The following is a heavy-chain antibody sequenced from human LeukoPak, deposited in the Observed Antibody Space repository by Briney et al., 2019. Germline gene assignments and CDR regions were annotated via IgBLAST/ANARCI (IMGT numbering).Heavy chain of an antibody. V-gene: IGHV3-74*01. CDR2: MISDGSIT. D-gene: IGHD1-14*01. CDR3: ARAGSFRFDY. J-gene: IGHJ4*02. CDR1: GFTFSNSW. Sequence: GGSLRLSCAASGFTFSNSWMHWVRQVPGKGLLWVSRMISDGSITNYADSVKGRFTISRDNARNTLYLQIHTLTVEDTAVYYCARAGSFRFDYWGQGTLVTVSS.